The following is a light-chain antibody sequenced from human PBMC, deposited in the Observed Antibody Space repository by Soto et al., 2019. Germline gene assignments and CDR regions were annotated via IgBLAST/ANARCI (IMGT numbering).Light chain of an antibody. CDR2: EVT. Sequence: VLTQPASVSGSPVQSITISFTGASGDIGSYNRVSWYQQHPGKAPKLIIYEVTDRPSGVSNRFSGSKSGNTASLTISGLQAEDEAEYYCSSYTNINTRACVFGTGTKVTV. V-gene: IGLV2-14*01. J-gene: IGLJ1*01. CDR3: SSYTNINTRACV. CDR1: SGDIGSYNR.